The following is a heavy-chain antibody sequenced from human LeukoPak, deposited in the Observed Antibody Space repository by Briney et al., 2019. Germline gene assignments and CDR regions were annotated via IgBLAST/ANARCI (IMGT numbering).Heavy chain of an antibody. J-gene: IGHJ3*02. D-gene: IGHD3-22*01. CDR3: ARDTKGGGYYYDSSGYYPDGAFDI. CDR2: ISAYNGNT. CDR1: GYTFTSYG. Sequence: ASVKVSCKASGYTFTSYGISWVRQAPGQGLEWMGWISAYNGNTNYAQKLQGRVTMTTDTSTSTAYMEQRSLRSDDTAVYYCARDTKGGGYYYDSSGYYPDGAFDIWGQGTMVTVSS. V-gene: IGHV1-18*01.